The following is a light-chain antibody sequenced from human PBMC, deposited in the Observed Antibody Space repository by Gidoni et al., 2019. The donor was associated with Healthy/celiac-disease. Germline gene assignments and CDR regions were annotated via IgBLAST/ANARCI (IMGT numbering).Light chain of an antibody. J-gene: IGKJ3*01. CDR2: GAS. V-gene: IGKV3-15*01. CDR3: QQYNNWPPG. CDR1: QSVSSN. Sequence: VMTPSPATLAVSPGERATLSCRASQSVSSNLAWYQHKPGQAPRPLIYGASTRATGIPARFSGRGSGTEFTLTNSSLQSEDFAVYYWQQYNNWPPGFGPGTKVDIK.